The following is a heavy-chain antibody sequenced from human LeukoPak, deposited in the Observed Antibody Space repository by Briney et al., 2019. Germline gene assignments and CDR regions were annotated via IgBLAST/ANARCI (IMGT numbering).Heavy chain of an antibody. V-gene: IGHV4-4*07. CDR2: IYTSGST. Sequence: NASETLSLTCAVSGGSISNYYWSWIRQPAGKGLEWIGRIYTSGSTNYNPSLKSRISMSVDTSNNHFSLKLSSVTAADTAVYYCARGDYDILTGSNDAFDIWGQGTMVTVSS. D-gene: IGHD3-9*01. J-gene: IGHJ3*02. CDR1: GGSISNYY. CDR3: ARGDYDILTGSNDAFDI.